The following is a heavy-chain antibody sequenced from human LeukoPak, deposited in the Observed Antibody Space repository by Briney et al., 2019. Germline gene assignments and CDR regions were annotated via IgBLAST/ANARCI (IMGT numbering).Heavy chain of an antibody. CDR3: ARNSVGAANYDY. CDR1: GFTFNSYG. V-gene: IGHV3-48*02. CDR2: ITSSSSTT. D-gene: IGHD1-26*01. Sequence: GGSLRLSCAASGFTFNSYGMNWVRQAPGKGLEWVSYITSSSSTTHYADSVKGRFTISRDNAKNSLYLQMNSLRDEDTAVYYCARNSVGAANYDYWGQGTLVTVSS. J-gene: IGHJ4*02.